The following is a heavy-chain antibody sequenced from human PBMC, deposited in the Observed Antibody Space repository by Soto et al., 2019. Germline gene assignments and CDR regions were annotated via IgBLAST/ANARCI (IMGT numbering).Heavy chain of an antibody. CDR3: ARDVASSSWYYFDS. D-gene: IGHD6-13*01. Sequence: QVDLVESGGGVVQPGGSLRLSCVASGFTFSTYAMHWVRQTPGKGLECVASISYDGSDTYYADPVKGRFTISRDNSTNTLHRQMNSLTPDDTALYYCARDVASSSWYYFDSWGQGTLVTVSS. CDR1: GFTFSTYA. V-gene: IGHV3-30*04. CDR2: ISYDGSDT. J-gene: IGHJ4*02.